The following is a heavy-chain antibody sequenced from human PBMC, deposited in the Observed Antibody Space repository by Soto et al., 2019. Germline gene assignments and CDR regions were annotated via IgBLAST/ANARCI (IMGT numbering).Heavy chain of an antibody. Sequence: ASVKVSCKVSGYTLTELSMHWVRQAPGKGLEWMGGFDPEDGETIYAQKFQGRVTMTEDTSTDTAYMELSRLRSDDTAVYYCARAYVDTAMVDYWGQGTLVTVSS. CDR1: GYTLTELS. CDR2: FDPEDGET. J-gene: IGHJ4*02. V-gene: IGHV1-24*01. D-gene: IGHD5-18*01. CDR3: ARAYVDTAMVDY.